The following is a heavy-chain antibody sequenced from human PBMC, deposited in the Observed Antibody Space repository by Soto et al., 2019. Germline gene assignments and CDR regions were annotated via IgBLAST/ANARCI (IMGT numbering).Heavy chain of an antibody. CDR2: IYYSGGS. CDR1: GGSITSYY. Sequence: PSETLSLTCTVSGGSITSYYWSWIRQPPGKGLEWIGKIYYSGGSNYNPSLKSRVTISVDTSKNQFSLKLTSVTAADTAVFYCARHGRNAFDIWGQGTMVTVSS. V-gene: IGHV4-59*08. CDR3: ARHGRNAFDI. J-gene: IGHJ3*02.